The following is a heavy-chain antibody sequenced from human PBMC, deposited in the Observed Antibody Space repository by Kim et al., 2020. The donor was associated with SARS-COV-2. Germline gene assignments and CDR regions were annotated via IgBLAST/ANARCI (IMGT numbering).Heavy chain of an antibody. V-gene: IGHV3-15*01. CDR3: TTSTTNYYFYYGMDV. D-gene: IGHD1-26*01. J-gene: IGHJ6*02. Sequence: APVKGRFTISRDDSKNTPYLQMNSLKTEDTAVYYCTTSTTNYYFYYGMDVWGQGTTVTVSS.